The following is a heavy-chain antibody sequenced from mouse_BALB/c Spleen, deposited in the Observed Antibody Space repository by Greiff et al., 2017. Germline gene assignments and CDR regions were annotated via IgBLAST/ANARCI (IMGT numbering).Heavy chain of an antibody. Sequence: VQLQQSRAELVRPGSSVKISCKASGYAFSSYWMNWVKQRPGQGLEWIGQIYPGDGDTNYNGKFKGKATLTADKSSSTAYMQLSSLTSEDSAVYFCARDWPLNYWGQGTTLTVSS. CDR3: ARDWPLNY. V-gene: IGHV1-80*01. CDR2: IYPGDGDT. CDR1: GYAFSSYW. J-gene: IGHJ2*01.